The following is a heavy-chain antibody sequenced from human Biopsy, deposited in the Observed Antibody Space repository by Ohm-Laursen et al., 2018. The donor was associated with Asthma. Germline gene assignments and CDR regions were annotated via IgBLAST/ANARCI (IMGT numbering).Heavy chain of an antibody. CDR1: GFAVSRDH. D-gene: IGHD3-22*01. CDR2: IYSGGTS. J-gene: IGHJ4*02. V-gene: IGHV3-53*01. Sequence: SLRLSCSASGFAVSRDHMFWVRQAPGKGLEWVSVIYSGGTSHTADSVRGRFTISRDYSKNTLYLQMHSLRAEDTAVYYCARGDSSNWSHYYFDYWGQGTLVTISS. CDR3: ARGDSSNWSHYYFDY.